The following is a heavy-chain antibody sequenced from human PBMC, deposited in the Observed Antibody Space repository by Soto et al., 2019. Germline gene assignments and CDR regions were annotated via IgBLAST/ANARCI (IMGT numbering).Heavy chain of an antibody. J-gene: IGHJ6*02. D-gene: IGHD6-13*01. Sequence: GASVKVSCKASGYTFTDFYMHWVRQAPGQGLEWMGRINPSGGSTSYAQKFQGRVTMTRNTSISTAYMELSSLRSEDTAVYYCARRGYSSSWYYYYYYGMDVWGQGTTVTVSS. V-gene: IGHV1-46*01. CDR1: GYTFTDFY. CDR2: INPSGGST. CDR3: ARRGYSSSWYYYYYYGMDV.